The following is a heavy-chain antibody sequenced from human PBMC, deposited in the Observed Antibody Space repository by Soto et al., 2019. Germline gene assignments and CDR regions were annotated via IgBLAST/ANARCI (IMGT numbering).Heavy chain of an antibody. J-gene: IGHJ4*02. V-gene: IGHV3-48*03. CDR2: ISNSGDTI. Sequence: QAGGSLRLSCAASGFTFSTYEMNWVRQAPGKGLEWVSYISNSGDTIYYADSVKGRFTIFRDNAKNSLYLQMNSLRVEDTALYYCARDGSRFDYWGQGTLVTVSS. CDR1: GFTFSTYE. D-gene: IGHD6-13*01. CDR3: ARDGSRFDY.